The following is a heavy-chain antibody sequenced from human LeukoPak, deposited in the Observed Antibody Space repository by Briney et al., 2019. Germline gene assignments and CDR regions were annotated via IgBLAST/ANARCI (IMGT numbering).Heavy chain of an antibody. CDR1: GFTFTTYS. Sequence: VGSLRLSCAASGFTFTTYSINWVRQAPGKGLEWVSYISTPGTTMYYADSVKGRFTISRDNAKNSLYLQMNSLRAEDTAVYYCATILGYCSGGPCTKDYWGQGTLVTVSS. V-gene: IGHV3-48*01. CDR2: ISTPGTTM. J-gene: IGHJ4*02. D-gene: IGHD2-15*01. CDR3: ATILGYCSGGPCTKDY.